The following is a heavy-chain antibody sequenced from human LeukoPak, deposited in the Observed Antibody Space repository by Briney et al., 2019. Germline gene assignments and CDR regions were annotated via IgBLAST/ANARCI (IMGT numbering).Heavy chain of an antibody. CDR2: INHSGST. Sequence: SETLSLPCAVYGGSFRVYYWSWIRRPPGKGLEWIGKINHSGSTNYNPSLKSLVTISVDTSKDQYSLKLSSVADADTAVYYCARDAGLVGATVLWGQGTLVTVSS. CDR3: ARDAGLVGATVL. CDR1: GGSFRVYY. V-gene: IGHV4-34*01. J-gene: IGHJ4*02. D-gene: IGHD1-26*01.